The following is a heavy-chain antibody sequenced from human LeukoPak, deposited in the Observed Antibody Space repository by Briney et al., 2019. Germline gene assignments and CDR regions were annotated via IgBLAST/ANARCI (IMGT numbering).Heavy chain of an antibody. V-gene: IGHV4-39*07. D-gene: IGHD1-20*01. CDR1: GGSISSYY. CDR2: IYYSGST. Sequence: PSETLSLTCTVSGGSISSYYWGWIRQPPGKGLEWIGSIYYSGSTYYNPSLKSRVTISVDTSKNQFSLKLSSVTAADTAVYYCARDYNWKGVDWGQGTLVTVSS. J-gene: IGHJ4*02. CDR3: ARDYNWKGVD.